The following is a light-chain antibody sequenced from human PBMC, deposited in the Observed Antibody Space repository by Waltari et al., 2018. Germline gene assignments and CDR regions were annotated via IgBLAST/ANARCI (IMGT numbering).Light chain of an antibody. Sequence: QSALTQPRSVSGAPGQSVAISCTGTSSDVGGHKYVSWYQQRPGEAPKLMIFDVNKRPSGVPDRFSGSKSGNTASLTISGLQAEDEADYYCCSLAGKFFFVFGTGTKVTVL. CDR1: SSDVGGHKY. J-gene: IGLJ1*01. CDR3: CSLAGKFFFV. V-gene: IGLV2-11*01. CDR2: DVN.